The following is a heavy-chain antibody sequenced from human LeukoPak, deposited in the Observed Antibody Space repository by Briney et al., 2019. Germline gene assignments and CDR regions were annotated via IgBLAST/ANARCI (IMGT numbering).Heavy chain of an antibody. CDR1: GFTFSNAW. D-gene: IGHD3-16*02. J-gene: IGHJ4*02. CDR3: AKDTITFGGVIVTYFDY. V-gene: IGHV3-15*01. CDR2: IKSKTDGGTT. Sequence: GGSLRLSCAASGFTFSNAWMSWVRQAPGKGLEWVGRIKSKTDGGTTDYAAPVKGRFTISRDNAKNSLYLQMNSLRAEDTAVYYCAKDTITFGGVIVTYFDYWGQGTLVTVSS.